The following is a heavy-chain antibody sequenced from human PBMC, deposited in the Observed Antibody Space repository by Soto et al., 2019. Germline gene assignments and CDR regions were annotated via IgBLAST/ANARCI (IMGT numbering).Heavy chain of an antibody. V-gene: IGHV1-69*08. CDR1: GGSVSSYT. J-gene: IGHJ4*02. CDR2: IIPILGRA. Sequence: QVQLVQSGAEVKKPGSSVKVSCEASGGSVSSYTLSWVRQAPGQGLEWMGRIIPILGRANYAQKFQDRVTITADKSTSTAYMELSSLRSEDTAMYFCAGDSGYSNYAFDFWGQGTLITVSS. CDR3: AGDSGYSNYAFDF. D-gene: IGHD4-4*01.